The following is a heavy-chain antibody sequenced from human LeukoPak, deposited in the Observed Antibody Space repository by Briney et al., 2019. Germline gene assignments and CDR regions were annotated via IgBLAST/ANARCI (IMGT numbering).Heavy chain of an antibody. D-gene: IGHD2-8*01. CDR3: ARAPNPDFFDD. Sequence: SETLPLTCTVSGGSISSGGYYWSWIRQHPGKGLEWIGYIYYSGSTYCNPSLKSRVTISVDTSKNQFSLKLSSVTAADTAVYYCARAPNPDFFDDWGQGTLVTVSS. J-gene: IGHJ4*02. V-gene: IGHV4-31*03. CDR1: GGSISSGGYY. CDR2: IYYSGST.